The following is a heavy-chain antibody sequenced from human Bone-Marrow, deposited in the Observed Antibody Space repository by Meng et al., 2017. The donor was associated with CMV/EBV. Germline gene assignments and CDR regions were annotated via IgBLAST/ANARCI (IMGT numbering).Heavy chain of an antibody. J-gene: IGHJ6*02. D-gene: IGHD3-3*01. Sequence: SETLSLTCTVSGGSISSYYWNWIRQPPGKGLEWIGYIYHSGSTYYNPSLKSRVTISVDTSKNQFSLKLSSVTAADTAVYYCAREDQYYDFWSGSAGAYYGMDVWGQGTTVTVSS. CDR2: IYHSGST. CDR1: GGSISSYY. CDR3: AREDQYYDFWSGSAGAYYGMDV. V-gene: IGHV4-59*12.